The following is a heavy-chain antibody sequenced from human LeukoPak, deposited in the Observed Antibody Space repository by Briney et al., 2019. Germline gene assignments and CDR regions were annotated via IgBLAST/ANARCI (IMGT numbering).Heavy chain of an antibody. J-gene: IGHJ5*02. V-gene: IGHV3-48*03. Sequence: GSLRLSCAAPGFTFSSYEMNWVRQAPGKGLEWVSYISSSGSTIYYADSVKGRFTISRDNAKNSLYLQMNSLRAEDTAVYYCARVRRIIAAVGTGTRRENWFDPWGQGTLVTVSS. CDR2: ISSSGSTI. CDR1: GFTFSSYE. D-gene: IGHD6-13*01. CDR3: ARVRRIIAAVGTGTRRENWFDP.